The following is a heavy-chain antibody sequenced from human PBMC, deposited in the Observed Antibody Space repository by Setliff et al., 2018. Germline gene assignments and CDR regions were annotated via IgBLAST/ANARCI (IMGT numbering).Heavy chain of an antibody. J-gene: IGHJ4*02. CDR1: GYTFTAYY. CDR2: INSNGGGT. Sequence: ASVKVSCKASGYTFTAYYMHWVRQAPGQGFEWMGWINSNGGGTNYAQNFQGRVTMTRDTSISTVYMELSSLRFDDTAVYYCARGRVLATSEADLGDYWGQGTLVTVSS. V-gene: IGHV1-2*02. D-gene: IGHD6-19*01. CDR3: ARGRVLATSEADLGDY.